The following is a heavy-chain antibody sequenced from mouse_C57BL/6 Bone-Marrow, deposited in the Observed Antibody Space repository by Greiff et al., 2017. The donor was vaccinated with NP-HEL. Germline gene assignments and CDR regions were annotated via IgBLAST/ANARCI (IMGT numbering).Heavy chain of an antibody. D-gene: IGHD2-5*01. Sequence: VQLQQSGAELARPGASVKLSCKASGYTFTSYGISWVKQRTGQGLEWIGEIYPRSGNTYYNEKFKGKATLTADKSSSTAYMELRSLTSEDSAVYFCARGDYSNYYYYAMDYGGQGTSVTVTS. CDR1: GYTFTSYG. V-gene: IGHV1-81*01. CDR2: IYPRSGNT. J-gene: IGHJ4*01. CDR3: ARGDYSNYYYYAMDY.